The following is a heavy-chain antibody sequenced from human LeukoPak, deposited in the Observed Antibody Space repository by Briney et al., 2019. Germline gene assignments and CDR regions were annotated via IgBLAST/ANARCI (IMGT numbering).Heavy chain of an antibody. J-gene: IGHJ4*02. D-gene: IGHD6-19*01. V-gene: IGHV3-21*01. Sequence: GGSLRLSCAASGFTFSSYSMNWVRQAPGKGLEWVSSISSSSSYIYYADSVQGRFTISRDNAKNSLYLQMNSLRAEDTAVYYCARVIAVAGTDYWGQGTLVTVSS. CDR3: ARVIAVAGTDY. CDR1: GFTFSSYS. CDR2: ISSSSSYI.